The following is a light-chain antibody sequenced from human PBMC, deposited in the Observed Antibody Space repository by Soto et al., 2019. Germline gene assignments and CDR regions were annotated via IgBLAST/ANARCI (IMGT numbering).Light chain of an antibody. Sequence: EIMLTQSPGTLSLTPGERATLSCRASQSVSSSYLAWYQQKPGQAPRLLIYDASNRATGIPARFSGSRSGAEFTLTINSLQSEDFAVYYCQPYNNWPLTFGGGTKVDIK. J-gene: IGKJ4*01. V-gene: IGKV3D-15*01. CDR2: DAS. CDR1: QSVSSSY. CDR3: QPYNNWPLT.